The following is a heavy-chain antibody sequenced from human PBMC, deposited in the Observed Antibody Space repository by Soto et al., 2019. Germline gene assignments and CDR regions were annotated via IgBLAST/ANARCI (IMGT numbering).Heavy chain of an antibody. CDR2: VYHTGAT. Sequence: QLQLQESGPGLVKPSETLSLTCTVSGASITSSYWSWIRQSPGKGLEWIAYVYHTGATNYNPSLTSRVTISLDASKSQFSLNLTSLSTADTAVYFCARGGNRYSNVASGVGGFDYWGQGSLVTVSS. V-gene: IGHV4-59*01. D-gene: IGHD5-12*01. CDR1: GASITSSY. CDR3: ARGGNRYSNVASGVGGFDY. J-gene: IGHJ4*02.